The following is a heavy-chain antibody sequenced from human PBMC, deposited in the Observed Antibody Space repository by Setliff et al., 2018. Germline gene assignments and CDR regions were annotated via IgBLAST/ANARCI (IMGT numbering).Heavy chain of an antibody. Sequence: SVKVSCKASGGTFSSYGISWVRQAPGQGLEWMGGTIPMFGTTNYARKFQGRVTIITDESTSTAYMELSSLRTEDTAVYYCARDSHQWDPLYFDSWGQGTLVTVSS. J-gene: IGHJ4*02. D-gene: IGHD1-26*01. CDR1: GGTFSSYG. V-gene: IGHV1-69*05. CDR3: ARDSHQWDPLYFDS. CDR2: TIPMFGTT.